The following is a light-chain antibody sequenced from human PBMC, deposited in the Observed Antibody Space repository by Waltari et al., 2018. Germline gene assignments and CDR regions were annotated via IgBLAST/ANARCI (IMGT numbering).Light chain of an antibody. V-gene: IGKV3-20*01. J-gene: IGKJ1*01. Sequence: EILFPQSPGTLALSPGARATLSCRASQSVGRALAWYQQKPGQAPRLLIYDASSRATGISDKFSGSGSGTDFSLTISRVEPEDFAVYFCQMYVRLPVTFGQGTKVEVK. CDR1: QSVGRA. CDR2: DAS. CDR3: QMYVRLPVT.